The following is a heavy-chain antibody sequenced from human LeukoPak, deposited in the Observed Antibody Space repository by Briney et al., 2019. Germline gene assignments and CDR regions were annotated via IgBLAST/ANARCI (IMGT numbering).Heavy chain of an antibody. D-gene: IGHD2-2*01. CDR3: AIHIVVVPAAKKKNWFDP. CDR2: VDHYGST. J-gene: IGHJ5*02. Sequence: SETLSLTCAVYGESLSGGYWSWIRQPPGKGLEWIGEVDHYGSTNNNPSLKSRVTISVDTSKNQFSLKLSSVTAADTAVYYCAIHIVVVPAAKKKNWFDPWGQGTLVTVSS. V-gene: IGHV4-34*01. CDR1: GESLSGGY.